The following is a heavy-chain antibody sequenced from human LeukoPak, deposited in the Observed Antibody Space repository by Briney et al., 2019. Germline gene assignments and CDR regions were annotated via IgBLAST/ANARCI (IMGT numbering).Heavy chain of an antibody. Sequence: PGGSLRLSCGASGFSVSSNFMIWVRQAPGKGLEWVSVIYSGGTTYYADSVKGRFSVSRDNSKSTLDLQMNSLRADDTAVYYCAREGKSRSEDGFDIWGQGTVVTVSS. D-gene: IGHD1-26*01. CDR3: AREGKSRSEDGFDI. V-gene: IGHV3-53*05. CDR2: IYSGGTT. CDR1: GFSVSSNF. J-gene: IGHJ3*02.